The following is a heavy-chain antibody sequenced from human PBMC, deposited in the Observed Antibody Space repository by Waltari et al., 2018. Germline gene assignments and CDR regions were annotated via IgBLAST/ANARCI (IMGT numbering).Heavy chain of an antibody. CDR3: ARLTVVGATRWFEP. D-gene: IGHD1-26*01. CDR2: IYYSGST. V-gene: IGHV4-39*01. CDR1: GDSINTSKYY. Sequence: QLHLQESGPGLVKPSETLSLTCSVSGDSINTSKYYWAWIRQPPGKGLESIGSIYYSGSTYHNPSLKSRVTISVDTSKNEFYLKLKSVTAADTATYYCARLTVVGATRWFEPWGQGTQVTVSS. J-gene: IGHJ5*02.